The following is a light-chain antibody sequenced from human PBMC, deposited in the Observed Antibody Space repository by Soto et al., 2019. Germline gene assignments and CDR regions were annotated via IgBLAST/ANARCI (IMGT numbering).Light chain of an antibody. V-gene: IGKV3-15*01. CDR2: GAS. CDR1: QSVSSN. Sequence: IVMTQSPATLXVSAASKATVYCXASQSVSSNLAWYQQKPGQAPRLLIYGASTRATGIPARFSGSGSGTEFTLTINSLQSEDFAVYYCQQRSNWPWTFGQGTKVDI. J-gene: IGKJ1*01. CDR3: QQRSNWPWT.